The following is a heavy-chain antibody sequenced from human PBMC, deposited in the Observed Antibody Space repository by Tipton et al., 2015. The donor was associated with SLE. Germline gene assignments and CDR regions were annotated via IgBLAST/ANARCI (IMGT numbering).Heavy chain of an antibody. CDR3: ARARLGYGDYERWYFDL. V-gene: IGHV4-4*08. CDR1: GGSISSYY. D-gene: IGHD4-17*01. Sequence: TLSLTCTVSGGSISSYYWSWIRQPPGKGLEWIGYIYTSGSTNYNPSLKSRVTMSVDTSKNQFSLKLSSVTAADTAVYYCARARLGYGDYERWYFDLWGRGTLVTVSS. J-gene: IGHJ2*01. CDR2: IYTSGST.